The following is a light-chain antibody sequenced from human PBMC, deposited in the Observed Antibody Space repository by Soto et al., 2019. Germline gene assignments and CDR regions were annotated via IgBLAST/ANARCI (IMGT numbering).Light chain of an antibody. V-gene: IGLV2-14*01. Sequence: QSALTQPASVSGSPGQSITISCTGTSSDVGGYNYVSWYQQHPGKAPKLMIYDVSNRPSGVSNRFSGSKSGNTASLTISGLQAEDAADYYCSSYTSSSTLGHVVFGGGTKLTVL. J-gene: IGLJ2*01. CDR3: SSYTSSSTLGHVV. CDR2: DVS. CDR1: SSDVGGYNY.